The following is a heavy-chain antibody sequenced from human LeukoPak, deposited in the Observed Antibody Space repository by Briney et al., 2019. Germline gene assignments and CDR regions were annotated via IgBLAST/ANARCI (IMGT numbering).Heavy chain of an antibody. V-gene: IGHV3-7*01. CDR3: TRDRSRAEDD. Sequence: GGSLRLSCAASGFTFIGHWMSWVRQAPGKGLEWVANINQGGSDKYYVDSVKGRFTISIDNANNLLYLQMNSLRGEDTAVYYCTRDRSRAEDDWGQGTLVTVSS. CDR1: GFTFIGHW. CDR2: INQGGSDK. J-gene: IGHJ4*02. D-gene: IGHD1-14*01.